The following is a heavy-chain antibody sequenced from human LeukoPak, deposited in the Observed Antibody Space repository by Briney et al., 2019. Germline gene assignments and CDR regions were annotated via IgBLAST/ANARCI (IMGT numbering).Heavy chain of an antibody. J-gene: IGHJ5*02. V-gene: IGHV1-69*01. CDR3: ARVGYSGYDEGWFDP. Sequence: SVTVSCKASGGTFSSYAISWVRQAPGQGLEWMGGIIPIFGTANYAQKFQGRVTITADESTSTAYMELSGLRSEDTAVYYCARVGYSGYDEGWFDPWGQGTLVTVSS. CDR2: IIPIFGTA. D-gene: IGHD5-12*01. CDR1: GGTFSSYA.